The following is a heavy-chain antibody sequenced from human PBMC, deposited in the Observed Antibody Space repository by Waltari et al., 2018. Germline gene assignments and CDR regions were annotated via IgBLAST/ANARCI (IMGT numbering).Heavy chain of an antibody. V-gene: IGHV3-7*01. CDR2: RKQDGSER. J-gene: IGHJ4*02. CDR1: GFTFSKNW. CDR3: ADPPSDF. Sequence: EVQLVESGGDLVQPGGSLRLSCAASGFTFSKNWMTWVRQAPGKGLEGVANRKQDGSERYEADAVKGRFTISRDNAKNSLYLQMNSLRAEDTAVYYCADPPSDFWGQGTLVTVSS.